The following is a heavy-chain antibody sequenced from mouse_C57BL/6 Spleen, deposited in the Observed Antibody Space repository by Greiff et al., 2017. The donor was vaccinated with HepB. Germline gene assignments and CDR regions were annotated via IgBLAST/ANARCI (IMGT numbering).Heavy chain of an antibody. CDR3: ARIKKIVATYFNF. J-gene: IGHJ2*01. D-gene: IGHD1-1*01. CDR1: GYTFTSYW. Sequence: QVQLQQPGAELVKAGASVKMSCKASGYTFTSYWMHWVKQRLGQGLEWFAETNPTNGRTYYNEMFMSQATLTVDNSSSTAYLLLSGPTFEDSAVYYCARIKKIVATYFNFWGQGTTLTDSS. CDR2: TNPTNGRT. V-gene: IGHV1S81*02.